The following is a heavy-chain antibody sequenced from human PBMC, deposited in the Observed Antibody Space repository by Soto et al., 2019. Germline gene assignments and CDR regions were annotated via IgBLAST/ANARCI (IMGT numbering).Heavy chain of an antibody. V-gene: IGHV3-66*01. Sequence: EVQLVESGGGLVQPAGSLRLSCAASGLTVSNSYMNWVRQAPGEGLEWVSILYSDGTTYYADSVKGRFTISRDNSKNTLYLQMHSLRADDTAVYYCARDTTVTTPTYFASWGQGTLVIVSS. D-gene: IGHD4-17*01. CDR1: GLTVSNSY. J-gene: IGHJ4*02. CDR3: ARDTTVTTPTYFAS. CDR2: LYSDGTT.